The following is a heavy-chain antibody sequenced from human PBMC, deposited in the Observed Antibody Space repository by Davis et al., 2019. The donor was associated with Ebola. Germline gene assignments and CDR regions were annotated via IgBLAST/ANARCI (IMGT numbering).Heavy chain of an antibody. V-gene: IGHV3-48*03. CDR2: ISDSGSSI. Sequence: PGGSLRLSCAASGFSFSSYDMNWVRQAPGKGLEWVSYISDSGSSIYYADSVNGRFTISRDNAKNSLHLQMNNLRAEDTAVYYCARHWTMVTPFDYWGQGTLVTVSS. D-gene: IGHD4-17*01. CDR3: ARHWTMVTPFDY. J-gene: IGHJ4*02. CDR1: GFSFSSYD.